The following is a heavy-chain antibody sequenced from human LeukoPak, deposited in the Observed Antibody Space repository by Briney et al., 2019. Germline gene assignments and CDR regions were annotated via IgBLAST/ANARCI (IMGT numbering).Heavy chain of an antibody. V-gene: IGHV1-69*05. J-gene: IGHJ3*02. CDR1: GGTFSSYA. CDR2: IIPIFGTA. D-gene: IGHD3-22*01. Sequence: ASVKVSCKASGGTFSSYAISWVRQAPGQGLEWVGGIIPIFGTANYAQKFQGRVTITTDESTSTAYMELSSLRSEDTAVYYCARGFFGYYDSSGENSFDIWGQGTMVTVSS. CDR3: ARGFFGYYDSSGENSFDI.